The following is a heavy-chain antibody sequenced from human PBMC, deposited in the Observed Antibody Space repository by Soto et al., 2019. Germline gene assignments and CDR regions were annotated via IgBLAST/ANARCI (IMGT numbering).Heavy chain of an antibody. Sequence: WASVKVSCKVSGYTLTELSMHWVRQAPGKGLEWMGGFDPEDGETIYAQKFQGRVTMTEDTSTDTAYMELSSLRSEDTAVYYCATLVAAASHDAFDIWGQGTMVTVSS. J-gene: IGHJ3*02. CDR3: ATLVAAASHDAFDI. CDR1: GYTLTELS. V-gene: IGHV1-24*01. D-gene: IGHD6-13*01. CDR2: FDPEDGET.